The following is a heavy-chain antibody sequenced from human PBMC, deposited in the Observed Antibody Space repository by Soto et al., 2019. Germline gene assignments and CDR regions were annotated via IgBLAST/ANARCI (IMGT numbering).Heavy chain of an antibody. CDR3: ATESGSTYGYFDH. CDR1: GGSVTSDGDY. Sequence: ASETLSLTCTVSGGSVTSDGDYGSWIRQSGGKGLEWIGYISNRGSTGYNPSLRSRLSMSVDRSTTQFTLRLTSVTAADTAVYFCATESGSTYGYFDHWGQGTQVTVSS. D-gene: IGHD5-18*01. J-gene: IGHJ4*02. V-gene: IGHV4-30-4*01. CDR2: ISNRGST.